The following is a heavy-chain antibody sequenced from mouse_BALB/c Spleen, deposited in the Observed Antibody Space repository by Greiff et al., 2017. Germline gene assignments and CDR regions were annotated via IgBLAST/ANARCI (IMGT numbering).Heavy chain of an antibody. V-gene: IGHV1-4*01. CDR1: GYTFTSYT. J-gene: IGHJ3*01. Sequence: QVQLKQSGAELARPGASVKMSCKASGYTFTSYTMHWVKQRPGQGLEWIGYINPSSGYTNYNQKFKDKATLTADKSSSTAYMQLSSLTSEDSAVYYCARSIITTATWFAYWGQGTLVTVSA. D-gene: IGHD1-2*01. CDR2: INPSSGYT. CDR3: ARSIITTATWFAY.